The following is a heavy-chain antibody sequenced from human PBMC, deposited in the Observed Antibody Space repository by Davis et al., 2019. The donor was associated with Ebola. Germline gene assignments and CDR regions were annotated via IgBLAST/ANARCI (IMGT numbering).Heavy chain of an antibody. Sequence: SETLSLTCTVSGGSISSGGYYWSWIRQHPGKGLEWIGYIYYSGSTYYNPSLKSRVTISVDTSKNQYSLKLSSVTAADTAVYYCARGNGSGSYYVPSLDYWGQGTLVTVSS. CDR1: GGSISSGGYY. V-gene: IGHV4-31*03. CDR2: IYYSGST. J-gene: IGHJ4*02. CDR3: ARGNGSGSYYVPSLDY. D-gene: IGHD3-10*01.